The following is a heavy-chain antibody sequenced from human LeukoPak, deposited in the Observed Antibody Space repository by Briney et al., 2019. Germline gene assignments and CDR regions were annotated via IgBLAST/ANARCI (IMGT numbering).Heavy chain of an antibody. J-gene: IGHJ4*02. Sequence: GGSLRLSCSVSGFTFSSYWMHWVRQAPGKGLVWVSRVDSDGNTATYADSVKGRFTISRDNAKNTLYLRMNSLRAEDTAVYYCARLSGKTYPGDYWGQGTLVTVSS. CDR3: ARLSGKTYPGDY. V-gene: IGHV3-74*01. CDR2: VDSDGNTA. CDR1: GFTFSSYW. D-gene: IGHD1-26*01.